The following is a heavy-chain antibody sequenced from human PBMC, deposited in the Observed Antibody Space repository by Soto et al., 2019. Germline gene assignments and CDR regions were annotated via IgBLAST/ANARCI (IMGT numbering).Heavy chain of an antibody. Sequence: LRLSCTASGFSFSSYTMNCVLQAPGKGLQWVASITNRGTHTYSADSVKGRFTISRDNDKNSLYLQMNNLRAEDTATYYCARAHEVAWFDSWGLGTLVTVSS. CDR3: ARAHEVAWFDS. CDR1: GFSFSSYT. CDR2: ITNRGTHT. J-gene: IGHJ5*01. V-gene: IGHV3-21*06. D-gene: IGHD2-15*01.